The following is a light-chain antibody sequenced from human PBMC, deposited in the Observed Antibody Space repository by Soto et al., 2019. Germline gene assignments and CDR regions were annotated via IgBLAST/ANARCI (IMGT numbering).Light chain of an antibody. J-gene: IGKJ1*01. CDR2: GAS. V-gene: IGKV3-20*01. CDR3: QQYGSLSWT. CDR1: QSVGSN. Sequence: ERVMTQSPVTLSVSPGESVTLSCRASQSVGSNLAWYQQKPGQAPRLLIYGASTRATGVPDRFSGSGSGTDFTLTISRLEPEDFAVYHCQQYGSLSWTFGQGTKVDIK.